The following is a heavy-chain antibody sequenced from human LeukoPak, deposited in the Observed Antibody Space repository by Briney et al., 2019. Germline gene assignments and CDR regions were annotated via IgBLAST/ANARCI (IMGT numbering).Heavy chain of an antibody. CDR3: AKRGGQQQLLPFDN. V-gene: IGHV3-48*01. J-gene: IGHJ4*02. CDR1: GFTFSSHS. CDR2: ISSSSSTI. D-gene: IGHD6-13*01. Sequence: GGSLRLSCAASGFTFSSHSMNWVRQAPGKGLEWVSYISSSSSTIYYADSVKGRFTISRDNSQNTLYLQMNSLRVEDTAVYYCAKRGGQQQLLPFDNWGQGTLVTVSS.